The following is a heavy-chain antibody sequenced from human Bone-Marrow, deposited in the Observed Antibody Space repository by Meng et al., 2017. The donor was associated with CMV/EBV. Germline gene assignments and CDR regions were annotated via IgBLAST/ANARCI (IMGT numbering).Heavy chain of an antibody. V-gene: IGHV3-30*04. D-gene: IGHD7-27*01. CDR3: ARDSWGFVY. J-gene: IGHJ4*02. Sequence: GESLKISCVASGFTFSRYAMHWVRQAPGKGLEWVAVISYDGSNKYYADSVQGRFTISRDNSKNTLYLQMNSLRAEDTAVYYCARDSWGFVYWGQGNLV. CDR2: ISYDGSNK. CDR1: GFTFSRYA.